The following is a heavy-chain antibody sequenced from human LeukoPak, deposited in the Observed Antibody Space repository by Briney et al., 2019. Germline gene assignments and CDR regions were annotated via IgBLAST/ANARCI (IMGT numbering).Heavy chain of an antibody. CDR1: GFTLSSYE. J-gene: IGHJ5*02. D-gene: IGHD6-19*01. V-gene: IGHV3-23*01. CDR3: AKDQIAVAGKNWFDP. Sequence: GGSLRLSCAASGFTLSSYEMNWVRQAPGKGLEWVSAISGSGGSTYYADSVKGRFTISRDNSKNTLYLQMNSLRAEDTAVYYCAKDQIAVAGKNWFDPWGQGTLVTVSS. CDR2: ISGSGGST.